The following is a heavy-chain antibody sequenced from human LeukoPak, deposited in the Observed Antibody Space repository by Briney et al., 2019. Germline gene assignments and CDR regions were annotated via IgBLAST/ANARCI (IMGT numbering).Heavy chain of an antibody. Sequence: GGSLRLSCAASGFTFSNAWMSWVRQAPGKGLEWVAFIRCDGSNKYYADSVKGRFTISRDNSKNTLYLQMNSLRAEDTAVYYCAKITWPYIVVVPAATIDYWGQGTLVTVSS. CDR1: GFTFSNAW. CDR2: IRCDGSNK. D-gene: IGHD2-2*01. V-gene: IGHV3-30*02. CDR3: AKITWPYIVVVPAATIDY. J-gene: IGHJ4*02.